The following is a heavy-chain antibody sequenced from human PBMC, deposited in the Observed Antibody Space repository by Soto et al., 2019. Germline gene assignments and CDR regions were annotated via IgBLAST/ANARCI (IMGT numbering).Heavy chain of an antibody. J-gene: IGHJ3*02. D-gene: IGHD3-10*01. Sequence: EVQLLESGGGLVQPGGSLRLSCAASGFTFSSYAMSWVRQAPGKGLEWVSAISGSGGSTYYADSVKGRFTISRDNSKNTLYLQMNSLRAEDTGVYYCAKDRSITMVRGVIVDAFDIWGQGTMVTVSS. V-gene: IGHV3-23*01. CDR1: GFTFSSYA. CDR2: ISGSGGST. CDR3: AKDRSITMVRGVIVDAFDI.